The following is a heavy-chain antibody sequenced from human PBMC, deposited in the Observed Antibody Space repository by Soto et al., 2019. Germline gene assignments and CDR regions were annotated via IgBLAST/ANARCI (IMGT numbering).Heavy chain of an antibody. J-gene: IGHJ4*02. CDR2: ISYDGSNK. CDR3: AKGDSSGWYCAY. V-gene: IGHV3-30*18. CDR1: GFTFSSYG. D-gene: IGHD6-19*01. Sequence: GGSLRLSCAASGFTFSSYGMHWVRQAPGKGLEWVAVISYDGSNKYYADSVKGRFTISRDNSKNTLYLQMNSLRAEDTAVYYCAKGDSSGWYCAYWGQGTLVTVSS.